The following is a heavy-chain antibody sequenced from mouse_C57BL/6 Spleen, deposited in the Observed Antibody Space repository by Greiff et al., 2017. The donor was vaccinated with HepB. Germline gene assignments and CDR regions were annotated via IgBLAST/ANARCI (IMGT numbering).Heavy chain of an antibody. V-gene: IGHV1-53*01. D-gene: IGHD3-2*02. CDR3: AREQLRLGYFDY. Sequence: QVQLKQPGTELVKPGASVKLSCKASGYTFTSYWMHWVKQRPGQGLEWIGNINPSNGGTNYNEKFKSKATLTVDKSSSTAYMQLSSLTSEDSAVYYCAREQLRLGYFDYWGQGTTLTVSS. CDR2: INPSNGGT. CDR1: GYTFTSYW. J-gene: IGHJ2*01.